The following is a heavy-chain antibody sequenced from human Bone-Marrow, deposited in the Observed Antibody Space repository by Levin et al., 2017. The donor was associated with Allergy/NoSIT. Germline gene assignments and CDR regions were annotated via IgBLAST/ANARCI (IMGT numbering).Heavy chain of an antibody. D-gene: IGHD3-3*01. CDR3: NSGDFDVWSGYYSFEY. J-gene: IGHJ4*02. Sequence: ETLSLTCAASGITFTNAWMNWVRQAPGKGLEWVGLIKTNADGGTIDYAAPVKGRFTISRDDSNNTLYLHMNSLITEDTAVYYCNSGDFDVWSGYYSFEYWGQGTLLTVSS. V-gene: IGHV3-15*01. CDR2: IKTNADGGTI. CDR1: GITFTNAW.